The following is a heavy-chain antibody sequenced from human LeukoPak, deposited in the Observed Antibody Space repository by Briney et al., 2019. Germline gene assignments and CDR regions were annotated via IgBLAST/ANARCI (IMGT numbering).Heavy chain of an antibody. Sequence: SVKVSCKASGGTFSSYTISWVRQAPGQGLEWMGRIIPILGIANYAQKFQGRVTITADKSTSTAYMELSSLRSEDTAVYYCAIIGERRSSERVDYWGQGTLVTVSS. CDR2: IIPILGIA. D-gene: IGHD3-10*01. V-gene: IGHV1-69*02. J-gene: IGHJ4*02. CDR3: AIIGERRSSERVDY. CDR1: GGTFSSYT.